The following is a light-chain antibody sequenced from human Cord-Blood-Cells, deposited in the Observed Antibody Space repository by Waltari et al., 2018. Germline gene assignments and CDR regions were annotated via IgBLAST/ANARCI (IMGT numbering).Light chain of an antibody. CDR1: QGISSY. J-gene: IGKJ5*01. CDR2: AAS. CDR3: QQLNSYPSLT. Sequence: DIQLTQSPSFLSASVVDRVTITCRASQGISSYLAWYQQKPGKAPKLLIYAASTLQSGVPSRFSGSGSGTEFTLTISSLQPEDFATYYCQQLNSYPSLTFGQGTRLEIK. V-gene: IGKV1-9*01.